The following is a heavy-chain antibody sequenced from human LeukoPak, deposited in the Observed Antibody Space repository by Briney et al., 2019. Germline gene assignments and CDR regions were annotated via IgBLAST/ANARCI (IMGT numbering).Heavy chain of an antibody. D-gene: IGHD4-17*01. CDR1: GGSISSSY. CDR3: ARVASTVTTPLYGMDV. V-gene: IGHV4-59*01. CDR2: IYYSGST. Sequence: SSETLSLTCTVSGGSISSSYWSWIRQPPGKGLEWIGYIYYSGSTNYNPSLKSRVTISVDTSKHQFSLKLSSVTAADTAVYYCARVASTVTTPLYGMDVWGQGTTVTVSS. J-gene: IGHJ6*02.